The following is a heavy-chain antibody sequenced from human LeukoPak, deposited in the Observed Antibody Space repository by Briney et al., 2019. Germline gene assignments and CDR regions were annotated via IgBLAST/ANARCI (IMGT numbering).Heavy chain of an antibody. CDR1: GFTFSNAW. V-gene: IGHV3-15*01. Sequence: GGSLRLSCAASGFTFSNAWMNWVRQAPGKGLEWVGRIKTKTEGGTTDYAAPVKGRFTISRDDSKNTVYLQMNSLRTEDTAVYYCASYGSGSHDYWGQGSLVTVSS. D-gene: IGHD3-10*01. CDR3: ASYGSGSHDY. J-gene: IGHJ4*02. CDR2: IKTKTEGGTT.